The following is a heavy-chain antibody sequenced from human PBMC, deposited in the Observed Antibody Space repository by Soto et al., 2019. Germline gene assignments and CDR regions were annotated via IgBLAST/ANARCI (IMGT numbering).Heavy chain of an antibody. J-gene: IGHJ6*02. CDR3: VAYNRGLDV. Sequence: PGGSLRLSCAASGFTFSSYDMHWVRQTTGKGLEWVSGIGAAGDTNYPDSVKGRFTISRENAKNSLYLQMNSLRAGDTAVYYCVAYNRGLDVWGQGTTVTVSS. CDR1: GFTFSSYD. D-gene: IGHD1-1*01. V-gene: IGHV3-13*04. CDR2: IGAAGDT.